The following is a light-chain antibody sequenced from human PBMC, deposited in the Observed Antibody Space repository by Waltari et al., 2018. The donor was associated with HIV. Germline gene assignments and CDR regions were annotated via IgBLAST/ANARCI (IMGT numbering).Light chain of an antibody. CDR1: SSNIGAGFD. Sequence: QSVLTQPPSVSGAPGQRITISCPGSSSNIGAGFDVHWYQHLPGKAPKVLIYGNTNRPSGVPDRFSGSKSGTSASLAITGLQADDEGDYYCAAWDDSLPGYVFGSGTKVTVL. CDR2: GNT. CDR3: AAWDDSLPGYV. V-gene: IGLV1-40*01. J-gene: IGLJ1*01.